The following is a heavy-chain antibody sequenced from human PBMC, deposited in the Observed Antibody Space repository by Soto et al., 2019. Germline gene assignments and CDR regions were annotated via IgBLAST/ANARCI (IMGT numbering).Heavy chain of an antibody. V-gene: IGHV4-31*03. J-gene: IGHJ3*02. CDR3: ARDPALAAAGPDI. CDR2: IYYSGST. CDR1: GGSISSGGYY. Sequence: SETLYLTCTVSGGSISSGGYYWSWIRQHPGKGLEWIGYIYYSGSTYYNPSLKSRVTISVDTSKNQFSLKLSSVTAADTAVYYCARDPALAAAGPDIWGQGTMVTVSS. D-gene: IGHD6-13*01.